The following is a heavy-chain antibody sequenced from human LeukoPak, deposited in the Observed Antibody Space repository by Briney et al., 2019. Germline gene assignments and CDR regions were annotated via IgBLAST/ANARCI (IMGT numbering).Heavy chain of an antibody. CDR1: GGTFSSYA. D-gene: IGHD3-3*01. J-gene: IGHJ4*02. CDR3: ARSGPVVLRFLEWLFDY. CDR2: IIPIFGTA. Sequence: GASVKVSCKASGGTFSSYAISWVRQAPGQGLEWMGGIIPIFGTANYAQKFQGRVTITADKSTSTAYMELRSLRSDDTAVYYCARSGPVVLRFLEWLFDYWGQGTLVTVSS. V-gene: IGHV1-69*06.